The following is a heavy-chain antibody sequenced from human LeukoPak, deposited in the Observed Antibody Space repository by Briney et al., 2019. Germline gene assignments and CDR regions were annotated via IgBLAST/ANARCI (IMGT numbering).Heavy chain of an antibody. Sequence: GGSLRLSCVASGFAFSSHWLNWVRQAPGKGLEWVANIKQDGSAKDYVDSVKGRFTISRDNAENSLYLQINSLRPGDTAVYYCASGLGWLIELWGQGTLVTVSS. J-gene: IGHJ4*02. CDR3: ASGLGWLIEL. CDR1: GFAFSSHW. D-gene: IGHD6-19*01. CDR2: IKQDGSAK. V-gene: IGHV3-7*03.